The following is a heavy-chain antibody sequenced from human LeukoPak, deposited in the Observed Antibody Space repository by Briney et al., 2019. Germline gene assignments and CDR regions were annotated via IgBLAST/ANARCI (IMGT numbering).Heavy chain of an antibody. CDR1: GFTFSSYN. D-gene: IGHD2-2*01. J-gene: IGHJ4*02. CDR3: ARDRQTSCSSSTCSFDHFDY. V-gene: IGHV3-21*01. CDR2: ISGSSSYI. Sequence: GGSLRLSCAASGFTFSSYNVNWVRQGPGKELEWVASISGSSSYIYYIDSAKGRFTISRDNAKNSLYLQMDSLRDDDTAVYYCARDRQTSCSSSTCSFDHFDYWGQGTLVTVSS.